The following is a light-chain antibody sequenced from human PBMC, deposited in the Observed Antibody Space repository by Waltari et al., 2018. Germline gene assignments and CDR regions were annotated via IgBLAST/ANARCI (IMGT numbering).Light chain of an antibody. CDR3: ETWDSSLNTVI. Sequence: QSVLTQPPSVSAAPGQKVTISCSGTIGNNYVSWYHQLPGTAPKHLIYENNKRPSGIPDRFSGSKSGTSATLGITGLQTGDEGDYYCETWDSSLNTVIFGEGTKLTVL. J-gene: IGLJ2*01. V-gene: IGLV1-51*02. CDR2: ENN. CDR1: IGNNY.